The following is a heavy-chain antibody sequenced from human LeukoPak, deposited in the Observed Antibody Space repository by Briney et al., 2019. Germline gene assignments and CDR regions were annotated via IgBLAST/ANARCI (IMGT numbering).Heavy chain of an antibody. CDR3: ARHDCSGGSCYGLDVPTTFDY. D-gene: IGHD2-15*01. Sequence: SETLSLTCAVYGGSFSGYYWSWIRQPPGKGLEWIGEINHSGSTNYNPSLKSRVTISVDTSKNQFSLKLSSVTAADTAVYYCARHDCSGGSCYGLDVPTTFDYWGRGTLVTVSS. V-gene: IGHV4-34*01. CDR1: GGSFSGYY. CDR2: INHSGST. J-gene: IGHJ4*02.